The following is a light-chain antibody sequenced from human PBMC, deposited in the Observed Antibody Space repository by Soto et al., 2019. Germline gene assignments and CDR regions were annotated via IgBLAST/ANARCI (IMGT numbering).Light chain of an antibody. CDR3: QQYGSSPRT. CDR2: GAS. V-gene: IGKV3-20*01. Sequence: EIVLTQSPGTLSFSPGERANLSCRASQSVSNNYLAWYQQKPGQAPRLLIYGASSRATGIPDRFGGSGSGTDFTLTITRLEPEDSAVYYCQQYGSSPRTFGQGTKLEIK. J-gene: IGKJ2*01. CDR1: QSVSNNY.